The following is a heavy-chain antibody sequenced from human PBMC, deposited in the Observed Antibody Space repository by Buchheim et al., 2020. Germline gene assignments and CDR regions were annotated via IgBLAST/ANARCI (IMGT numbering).Heavy chain of an antibody. D-gene: IGHD3-10*01. Sequence: QVQLQESGPGLVKPSETLSLTCTVSGASISHYHWSWIRQSAGKGLEWIGRYHTTGITDYNPSLRTRVTISVDTSKNQFSLTLTSVTAADTAVYYCATLEGSGVPDYWGQGTL. V-gene: IGHV4-4*07. CDR3: ATLEGSGVPDY. CDR1: GASISHYH. CDR2: YHTTGIT. J-gene: IGHJ4*02.